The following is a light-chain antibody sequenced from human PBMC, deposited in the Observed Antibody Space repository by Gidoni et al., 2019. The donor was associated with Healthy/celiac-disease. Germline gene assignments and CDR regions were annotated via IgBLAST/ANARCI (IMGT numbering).Light chain of an antibody. V-gene: IGKV1-39*01. J-gene: IGKJ2*01. CDR3: QQSYSMPYT. Sequence: DIQMAQSPSSLSASVGDRVTITCRASQSISSYLNWYHQKPGKAPKLLIYAASSLQSGVPSRFSGSGSGTDFTLTISSLQPEDFATYYCQQSYSMPYTFGQGTKLEIK. CDR1: QSISSY. CDR2: AAS.